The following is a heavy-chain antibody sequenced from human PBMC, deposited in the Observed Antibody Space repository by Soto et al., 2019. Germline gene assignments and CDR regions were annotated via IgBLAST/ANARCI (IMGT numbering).Heavy chain of an antibody. CDR2: IIPMFGTS. CDR3: AGGVRTGNYGMDV. Sequence: QLQLVQSGAEVKKPGSSVKVSCKASGGTFTNYAISWVRQAPGQGLEWMGAIIPMFGTSSYAQKSQGTVTITADHSTSTAYMELRSLTFEDTAVYYCAGGVRTGNYGMDVWGQGTTVTVSS. J-gene: IGHJ6*02. D-gene: IGHD3-16*01. V-gene: IGHV1-69*01. CDR1: GGTFTNYA.